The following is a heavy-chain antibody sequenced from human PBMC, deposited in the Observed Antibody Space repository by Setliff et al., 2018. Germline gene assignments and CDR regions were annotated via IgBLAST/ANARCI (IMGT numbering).Heavy chain of an antibody. J-gene: IGHJ3*02. CDR3: ARGKTFFGACIRAFDI. V-gene: IGHV4-4*02. Sequence: SETLSLTCAVSGGSISSSNWWSWVRQPPGKGLEWLGEIYHNGSTNYNPSLKSRLTMLVDKSKNQFSLNLSSVTAADTAVYYCARGKTFFGACIRAFDIWGQGRMVTVSS. CDR2: IYHNGST. D-gene: IGHD3-3*01. CDR1: GGSISSSNW.